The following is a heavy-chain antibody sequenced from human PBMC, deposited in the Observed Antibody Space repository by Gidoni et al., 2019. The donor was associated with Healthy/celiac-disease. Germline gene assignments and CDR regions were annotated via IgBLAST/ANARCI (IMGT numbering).Heavy chain of an antibody. CDR3: AKFTGGIGYYYYGMDV. J-gene: IGHJ6*02. D-gene: IGHD6-13*01. CDR1: GFTFSSYA. V-gene: IGHV3-23*01. Sequence: EVQLLESGGGLVQPGGSLTLCCAASGFTFSSYAMSWVRQAPGKGLEWVSAISGSGGSTYYADSVKGRFTISRDNSKNTLYLQMNSLRAEDTAVYYCAKFTGGIGYYYYGMDVWGQGTTVTVSS. CDR2: ISGSGGST.